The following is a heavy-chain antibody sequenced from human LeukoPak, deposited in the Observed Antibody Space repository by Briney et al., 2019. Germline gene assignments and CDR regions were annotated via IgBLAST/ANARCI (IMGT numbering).Heavy chain of an antibody. D-gene: IGHD5-24*01. CDR1: RFTFSSYG. Sequence: GGSLRLSCAASRFTFSSYGMHWVRQAPGKGLEWVAVISYDGSNKYYADSVKGRFTISRDNSKNTLYLQMNSLRAEDTAVYYCAKAGDGYKDRGYYFDYWGQGTLVTVSS. CDR3: AKAGDGYKDRGYYFDY. V-gene: IGHV3-30*18. J-gene: IGHJ4*02. CDR2: ISYDGSNK.